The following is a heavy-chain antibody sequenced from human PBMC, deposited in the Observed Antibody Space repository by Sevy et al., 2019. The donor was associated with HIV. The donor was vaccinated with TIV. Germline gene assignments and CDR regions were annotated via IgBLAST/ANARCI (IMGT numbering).Heavy chain of an antibody. V-gene: IGHV1-69*13. CDR3: ARARIPDIVVVPAARFDY. D-gene: IGHD2-2*01. CDR2: IIPIFGTA. J-gene: IGHJ4*02. CDR1: GGTFSSYA. Sequence: ASVKVSCKASGGTFSSYAISWVRQAPGQGLEWMGGIIPIFGTANYAQKFQGRVTITADESTSTAYMELSSLRSEDTAVYDCARARIPDIVVVPAARFDYWGQGTLVTVSS.